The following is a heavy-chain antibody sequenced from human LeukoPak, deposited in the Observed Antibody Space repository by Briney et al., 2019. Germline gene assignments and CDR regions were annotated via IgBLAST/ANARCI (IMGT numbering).Heavy chain of an antibody. J-gene: IGHJ6*03. V-gene: IGHV3-23*01. CDR1: GFTFSSYA. CDR3: AKGSRRYSSSNYYYYYYMDV. Sequence: GGSLRLSCAASGFTFSSYAMSWVRQAPGKGLEWVSAISGSGGSTYYADSVKGLFTISRDNSKNTLYLQMNSLRAEDTAVYYCAKGSRRYSSSNYYYYYYMDVWGKGTTVTVSS. D-gene: IGHD6-6*01. CDR2: ISGSGGST.